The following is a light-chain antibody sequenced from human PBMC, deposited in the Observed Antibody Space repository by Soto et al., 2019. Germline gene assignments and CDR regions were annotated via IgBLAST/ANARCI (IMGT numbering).Light chain of an antibody. CDR1: QSLSGGY. CDR3: QQNGNLPST. CDR2: GAS. V-gene: IGKV3-20*01. J-gene: IGKJ5*01. Sequence: EIVLTQSPGTLSSSLGERATLSCRTSQSLSGGYVAWFQQQPGQTPRLLIYGASNMASGIPARFSGSGSGTDFTLTISSLEPEDFAVYYCQQNGNLPSTFGQGTRLEIK.